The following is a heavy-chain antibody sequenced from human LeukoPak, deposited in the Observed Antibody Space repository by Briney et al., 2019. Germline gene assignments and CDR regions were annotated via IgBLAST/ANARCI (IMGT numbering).Heavy chain of an antibody. V-gene: IGHV3-74*01. CDR3: AKGNYYDSSGYLFDY. Sequence: GGSLRLSCAASGFTFSSYWMHWVRQAPGKGLVWVSRINSDGSSTSYADSVKARFTISRDNAKNTLYLQMNSLRAEDTAVYYCAKGNYYDSSGYLFDYWGQGTLVTVSS. J-gene: IGHJ4*02. CDR1: GFTFSSYW. CDR2: INSDGSST. D-gene: IGHD3-22*01.